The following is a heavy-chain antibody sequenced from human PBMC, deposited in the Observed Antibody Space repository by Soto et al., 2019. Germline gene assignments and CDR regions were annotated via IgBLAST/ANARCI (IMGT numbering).Heavy chain of an antibody. CDR2: ISSSSSYI. Sequence: EVQLVESGGGLVKPGGSLRLSCAASGFTFSSYSMNWVRQAPGTGLEWVSSISSSSSYIYYADSVKGRFTISRDNAKNSLYLQMNSLRAEDTAVYYCARGAQIYYDFCSGTNPTDYYGMDVWCQGTTVTVSS. D-gene: IGHD3-3*01. V-gene: IGHV3-21*01. CDR1: GFTFSSYS. CDR3: ARGAQIYYDFCSGTNPTDYYGMDV. J-gene: IGHJ6*02.